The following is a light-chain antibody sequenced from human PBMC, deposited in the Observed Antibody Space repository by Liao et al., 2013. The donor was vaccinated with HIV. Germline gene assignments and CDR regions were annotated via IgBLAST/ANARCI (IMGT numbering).Light chain of an antibody. V-gene: IGLV3-21*01. CDR1: NIGGRS. CDR3: QTWDSSTVV. CDR2: YDN. J-gene: IGLJ3*02. Sequence: SYELTQPPSVSVAPGATATITCGGDNIGGRSVHWYQHKAGQAPHLVISYDNDRPSGIPARFSGSNSGNTATLTITGTQALDEADYYCQTWDSSTVVFGGGTKLTVL.